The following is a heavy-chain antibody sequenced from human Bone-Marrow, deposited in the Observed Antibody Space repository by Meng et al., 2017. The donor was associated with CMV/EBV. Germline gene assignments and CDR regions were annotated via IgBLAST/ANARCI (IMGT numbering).Heavy chain of an antibody. Sequence: GGSLRLSCAASGFTFDDYAMHWVRQAPGKGLEWVSGISWNSGSIGYADSVKGRFTISRDNAKNSLYLQMNSLRAEDTAVYYCARALVEVAALTYYYYSMYFWGQGTTVTVSS. CDR3: ARALVEVAALTYYYYSMYF. V-gene: IGHV3-9*01. CDR1: GFTFDDYA. J-gene: IGHJ6*02. D-gene: IGHD2-15*01. CDR2: ISWNSGSI.